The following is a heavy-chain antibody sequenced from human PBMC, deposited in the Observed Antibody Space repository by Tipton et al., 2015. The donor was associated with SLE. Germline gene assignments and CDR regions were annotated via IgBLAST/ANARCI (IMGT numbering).Heavy chain of an antibody. CDR1: GASISSGSNY. J-gene: IGHJ5*02. CDR2: ISNSGST. CDR3: ARTLSNFFDP. Sequence: LRLSCTVSGASISSGSNYWTWIRQHPGKGLEWIGHISNSGSTYYTPSLKSRVTISVDTSKSHFSLKLGSVTAADTAVYYCARTLSNFFDPWGQGTLVTVSS. V-gene: IGHV4-31*02. D-gene: IGHD3-16*01.